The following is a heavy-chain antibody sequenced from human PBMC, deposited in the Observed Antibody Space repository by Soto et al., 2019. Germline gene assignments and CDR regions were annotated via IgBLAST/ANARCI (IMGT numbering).Heavy chain of an antibody. CDR3: ARVIGVYDFWSGYYGYGMDV. J-gene: IGHJ6*02. D-gene: IGHD3-3*01. CDR2: IYPGDSDT. Sequence: GESLKISCKGSGYSFTSYWIGWVRQMPGKGLEWTGIIYPGDSDTRYSPSFQGQVTISADKSISTAYLKWSSLKASDTAMYYCARVIGVYDFWSGYYGYGMDVWGQGTTVTVSS. CDR1: GYSFTSYW. V-gene: IGHV5-51*01.